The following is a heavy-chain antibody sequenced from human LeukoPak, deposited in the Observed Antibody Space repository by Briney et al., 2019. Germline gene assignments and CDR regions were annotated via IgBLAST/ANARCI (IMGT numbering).Heavy chain of an antibody. Sequence: SETLSLTCSVSGGSISSGGYWWPWIRQHPVKGLEWIGYIYYSGSTSYNPSLKSRVTISVDTSKNQFSLKLNSVTAADTAVYYCARDRHDSSGIHTLDYWGQGTLVTVSS. J-gene: IGHJ4*02. D-gene: IGHD3-22*01. V-gene: IGHV4-31*03. CDR1: GGSISSGGYW. CDR3: ARDRHDSSGIHTLDY. CDR2: IYYSGST.